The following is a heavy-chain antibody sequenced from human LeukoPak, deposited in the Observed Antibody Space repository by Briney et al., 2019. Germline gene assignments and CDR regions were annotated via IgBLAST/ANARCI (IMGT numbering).Heavy chain of an antibody. CDR1: GYTFTYYA. J-gene: IGHJ4*02. CDR2: TSTYNDGK. V-gene: IGHV1-18*01. CDR3: GAGHPRVDY. Sequence: ASVKVSCTASGYTFTYYAITWVRQAPGQGLEWMGWTSTYNDGKNYAQSLQGRITMTTDTSTNTAYMELSSLRSDDTAVYYCGAGHPRVDYWGQGTLVTVSS.